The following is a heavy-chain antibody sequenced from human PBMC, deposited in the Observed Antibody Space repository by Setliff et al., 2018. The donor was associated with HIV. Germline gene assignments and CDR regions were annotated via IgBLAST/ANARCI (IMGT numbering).Heavy chain of an antibody. CDR2: IWKDGSKI. CDR3: AKNFFGSGYYFFSDF. J-gene: IGHJ4*02. D-gene: IGHD3-10*01. V-gene: IGHV3-30*18. CDR1: GFSFSRYG. Sequence: SCAVSGFSFSRYGMHWVRQAPGRGLEWVAVIWKDGSKIYYADSVKGRFTISRDNSKNTLNLQMNDLRPEDTAVYYCAKNFFGSGYYFFSDFWGQGTLVTVSS.